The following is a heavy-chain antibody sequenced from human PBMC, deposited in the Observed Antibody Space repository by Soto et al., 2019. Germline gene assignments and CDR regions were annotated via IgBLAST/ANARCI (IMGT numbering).Heavy chain of an antibody. D-gene: IGHD3-9*01. CDR1: GFTFSSYS. Sequence: GGSLRLSCAASGFTFSSYSMNWVRQAPGKELEWVSYISSSSSTIYYADSVKGRFTISRDNAKNSLYLQMNSLRAEDTAVYYCARDAYDILTYYYYMDVWGKGTTVTVSS. CDR2: ISSSSSTI. CDR3: ARDAYDILTYYYYMDV. V-gene: IGHV3-48*01. J-gene: IGHJ6*03.